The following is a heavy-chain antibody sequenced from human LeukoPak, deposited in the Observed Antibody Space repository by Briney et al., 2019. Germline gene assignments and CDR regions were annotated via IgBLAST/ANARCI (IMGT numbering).Heavy chain of an antibody. CDR1: GFTFSDYY. Sequence: GGSLRLSCAASGFTFSDYYMMWIRQAPGKGLEWIAYISRGGNSVYYADSVKGRFTISRDNSKNLLFLHMTRLTADDTAIYYCARSLRGRGTLVTVSS. J-gene: IGHJ4*02. CDR2: ISRGGNSV. V-gene: IGHV3-11*01. D-gene: IGHD2-21*02. CDR3: ARSL.